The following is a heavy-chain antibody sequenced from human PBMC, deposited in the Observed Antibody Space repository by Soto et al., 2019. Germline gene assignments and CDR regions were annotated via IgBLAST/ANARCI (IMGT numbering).Heavy chain of an antibody. Sequence: ASVKVSCKASGYTFTSYGISWVRQAPGQGLEWMGWISANSGSTNYAQKFQGWVTMTRDTSISTAYMELSRLRSDDTAVYYCARGHHTATYSGYSFYLYYWGQGTLVTVSS. V-gene: IGHV1-2*04. CDR1: GYTFTSYG. CDR3: ARGHHTATYSGYSFYLYY. D-gene: IGHD3-22*01. J-gene: IGHJ4*02. CDR2: ISANSGST.